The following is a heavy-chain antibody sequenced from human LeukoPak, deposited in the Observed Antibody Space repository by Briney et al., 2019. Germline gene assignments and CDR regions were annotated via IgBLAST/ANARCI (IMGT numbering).Heavy chain of an antibody. V-gene: IGHV3-48*01. J-gene: IGHJ4*02. CDR3: ARGRWSCLDY. CDR1: GFTFSSYS. CDR2: ISSSSSTI. Sequence: GGSLRLSCAASGFTFSSYSMNWVRQAPGKGLEWVSYISSSSSTIYYADSVKGRFTISRDNAKNSLYLQMNSLRAEDTAVYYCARGRWSCLDYWGQGTLVTVSS. D-gene: IGHD3-3*01.